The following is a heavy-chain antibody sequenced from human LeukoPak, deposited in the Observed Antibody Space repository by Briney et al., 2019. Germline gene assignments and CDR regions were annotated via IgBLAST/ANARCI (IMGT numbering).Heavy chain of an antibody. Sequence: GGSLRLSCAASGFTFSDYYMSWLRQAPGKGLEWVSYISSSGSTIYYADSVKGRFTISRDNAKNSLYLQMNSLRAEDTAVYYCARATYYDSSGYWGVYYFDYWGQGTLVTVSS. CDR3: ARATYYDSSGYWGVYYFDY. CDR1: GFTFSDYY. J-gene: IGHJ4*02. V-gene: IGHV3-11*01. D-gene: IGHD3-22*01. CDR2: ISSSGSTI.